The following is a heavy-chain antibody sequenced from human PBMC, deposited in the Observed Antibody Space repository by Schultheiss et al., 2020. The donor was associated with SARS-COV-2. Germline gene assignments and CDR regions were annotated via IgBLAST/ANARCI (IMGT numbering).Heavy chain of an antibody. CDR1: GYTFTSYG. V-gene: IGHV1-8*02. CDR3: ARGEISDFWSGYHFDY. J-gene: IGHJ4*02. CDR2: MNPNSGNT. D-gene: IGHD3-3*01. Sequence: ASVKVSCKASGYTFTSYGISWVRQAPGQGLEWMGWMNPNSGNTGYAQKFQGRVTMTRNTSISTAYMELSSLRSEDTAVYYCARGEISDFWSGYHFDYWGQGTLVTVSS.